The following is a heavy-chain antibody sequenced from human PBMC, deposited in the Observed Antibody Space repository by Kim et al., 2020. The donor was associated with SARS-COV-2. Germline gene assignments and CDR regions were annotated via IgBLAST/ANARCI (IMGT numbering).Heavy chain of an antibody. CDR3: ARYGSGSYYNVFDY. CDR2: IYYSGST. J-gene: IGHJ4*02. CDR1: GGSISSYY. Sequence: SETLSLTCTVSGGSISSYYWSWIRQPPGKGLEWIGYIYYSGSTNYNPSLKSRVTISVDTSKNQFSLKLSSVTAADTAVYYCARYGSGSYYNVFDYWGQGTLVTVSS. V-gene: IGHV4-59*01. D-gene: IGHD3-10*01.